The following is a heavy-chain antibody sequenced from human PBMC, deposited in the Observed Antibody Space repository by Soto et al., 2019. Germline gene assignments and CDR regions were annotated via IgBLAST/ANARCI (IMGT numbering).Heavy chain of an antibody. J-gene: IGHJ4*02. CDR2: MNPNSGNT. Sequence: QVQLVQSGAEVKKPGASVKDSCKASGYTFTSYDINWVQQATGQGLEWMGWMNPNSGNTGYAQKFQGRVTMTRITSIGTAYMELISLRSEDTAVYYCAGCRNEDYWGQGTLVTVSS. CDR1: GYTFTSYD. V-gene: IGHV1-8*01. CDR3: AGCRNEDY.